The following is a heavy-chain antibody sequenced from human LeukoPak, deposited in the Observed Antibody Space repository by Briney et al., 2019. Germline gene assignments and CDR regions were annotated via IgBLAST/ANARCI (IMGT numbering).Heavy chain of an antibody. Sequence: SETLSLTCTVSGGSISSYYWSWIRQPPGKGLEWIGYIYSSGSTNYNPSLKSRVTIFVDTSKNQFSLKLSSVTAADTAVYYCARRSSTWSFDYWGQGTLATVSS. D-gene: IGHD6-13*01. CDR2: IYSSGST. CDR3: ARRSSTWSFDY. J-gene: IGHJ4*02. CDR1: GGSISSYY. V-gene: IGHV4-59*08.